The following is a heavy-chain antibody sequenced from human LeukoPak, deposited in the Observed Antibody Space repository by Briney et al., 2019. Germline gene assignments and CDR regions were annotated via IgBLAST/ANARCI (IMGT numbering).Heavy chain of an antibody. V-gene: IGHV4-59*12. CDR1: GGSIITYY. D-gene: IGHD2-15*01. J-gene: IGHJ4*02. Sequence: SETLSLTCSVSGGSIITYYWSWIRQPPGKGLEWIGYIYYSGSTNYNPSLKSRVTISVDTSKNQFSLKLNSLTAADTAVYYCARAFLVGYSPEQYFFDYWGQGALVTVSS. CDR2: IYYSGST. CDR3: ARAFLVGYSPEQYFFDY.